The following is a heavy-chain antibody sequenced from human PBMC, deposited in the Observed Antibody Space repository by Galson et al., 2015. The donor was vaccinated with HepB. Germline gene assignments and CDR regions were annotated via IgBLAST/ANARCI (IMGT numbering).Heavy chain of an antibody. CDR3: AKPGDSSGWYQDDAFDI. CDR1: GFTFSSYG. CDR2: IWYDGSNK. V-gene: IGHV3-33*06. D-gene: IGHD6-19*01. J-gene: IGHJ3*02. Sequence: SLRLSCAASGFTFSSYGMHWVRQAPGKGLEWVAVIWYDGSNKYYADSVKGRFTISRDNSKNTLYLQMNSLRAEDTAVYYCAKPGDSSGWYQDDAFDIWGQGTMVTVSS.